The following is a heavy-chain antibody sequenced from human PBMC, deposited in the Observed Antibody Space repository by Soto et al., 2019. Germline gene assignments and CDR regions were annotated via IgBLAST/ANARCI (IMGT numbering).Heavy chain of an antibody. Sequence: QVQLQQWGAGLLKPSETLSLTCAVYGGSFSGYYWSWIRQPPGKGLEWIGEINHSGSTNYNPSLKSRVTISVDTSKNQFSLKLSSVTAADTAVYYCARGLAFHGGDYEILTGYYNRNYFDSWGQGTLVTVSS. D-gene: IGHD3-9*01. V-gene: IGHV4-34*01. CDR1: GGSFSGYY. CDR2: INHSGST. J-gene: IGHJ4*02. CDR3: ARGLAFHGGDYEILTGYYNRNYFDS.